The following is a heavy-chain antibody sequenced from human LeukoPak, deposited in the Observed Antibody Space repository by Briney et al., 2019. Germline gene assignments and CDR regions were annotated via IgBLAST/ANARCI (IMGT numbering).Heavy chain of an antibody. CDR3: AREDVGITIFGVVIGAFDI. CDR2: IYYSGST. J-gene: IGHJ3*02. D-gene: IGHD3-3*01. Sequence: SETLSLTCTVSGGSISSYYWSWIRQPPGKGLEWIGYIYYSGSTNYNPSLKSRVTISVDTSKNQFSLKLSSVTAADTAVYYCAREDVGITIFGVVIGAFDIWGQGTMVTVSS. CDR1: GGSISSYY. V-gene: IGHV4-59*01.